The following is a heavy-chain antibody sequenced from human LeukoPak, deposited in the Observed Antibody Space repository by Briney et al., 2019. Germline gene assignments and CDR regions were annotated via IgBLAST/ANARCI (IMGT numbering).Heavy chain of an antibody. CDR2: ISDDGSGT. CDR3: ATDRERDPSVYYLV. Sequence: PGGSLRLSCAASGFTFSDYAMSWVRQAPGQGLEWVSTISDDGSGTYYADSVKGRFTISRDNSKNTLFLQINSLRAEDSAVYYCATDRERDPSVYYLVGGQGTTVTVSS. V-gene: IGHV3-23*01. J-gene: IGHJ6*02. D-gene: IGHD3-22*01. CDR1: GFTFSDYA.